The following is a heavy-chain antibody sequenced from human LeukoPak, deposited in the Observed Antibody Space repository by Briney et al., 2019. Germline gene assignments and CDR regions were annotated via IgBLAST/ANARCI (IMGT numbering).Heavy chain of an antibody. CDR2: ISSSSSYI. CDR1: GFTFSSYS. J-gene: IGHJ1*01. CDR3: ARDRRLDFQH. V-gene: IGHV3-21*01. Sequence: GGSLRLSCAASGFTFSSYSMNWVRQAPGKGLEWVSSISSSSSYIYYADSVKGRFTISRDNAKNSPYLQMNSLRAEDTAVYYCARDRRLDFQHWGQGTLVTVSS.